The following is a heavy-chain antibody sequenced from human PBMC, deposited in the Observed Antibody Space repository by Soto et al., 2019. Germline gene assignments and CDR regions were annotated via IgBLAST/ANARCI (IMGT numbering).Heavy chain of an antibody. J-gene: IGHJ3*02. CDR3: ARGRGLASQQLVLDAFDI. CDR2: ISAYNGNT. CDR1: GYTFTSYG. D-gene: IGHD6-13*01. Sequence: ASVKVSCKASGYTFTSYGISWVRQAPGQGLEWMGWISAYNGNTNYAQKLQGRVTMTTDTSTSTAYMELRSLRSDDTAVYYCARGRGLASQQLVLDAFDIWGQGTMVTVSS. V-gene: IGHV1-18*01.